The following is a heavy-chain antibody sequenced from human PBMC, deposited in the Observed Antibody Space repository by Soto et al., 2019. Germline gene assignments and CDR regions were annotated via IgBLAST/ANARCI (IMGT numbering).Heavy chain of an antibody. CDR1: GSTFSNYG. CDR2: IWYDGSNK. V-gene: IGHV3-33*01. D-gene: IGHD2-15*01. J-gene: IGHJ4*02. Sequence: VQLVESGGGVVQPGRSLRLSCAASGSTFSNYGMHWVRQAPGKGPEWVAVIWYDGSNKYYGESVKGRFSIYRDNSKNTLYLDINSLRTEDTAFYYCARDGGSHGPSYFDSWGQGSLVIVSS. CDR3: ARDGGSHGPSYFDS.